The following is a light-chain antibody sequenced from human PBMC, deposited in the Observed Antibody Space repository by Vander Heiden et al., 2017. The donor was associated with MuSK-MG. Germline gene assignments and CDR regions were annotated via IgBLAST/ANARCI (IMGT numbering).Light chain of an antibody. CDR1: SRRSYY. J-gene: IGLJ1*01. V-gene: IGLV3-19*01. Sequence: SSELTHYPDVSLALGQTVRVTCQGDSRRSYYASWYQQKPGQAPVLVIYAKSTRPSGIPDRFSGSISGNTASLTITGAQAEDEADYYCNSRDSIGHHYVFGTGTKVTVL. CDR3: NSRDSIGHHYV. CDR2: AKS.